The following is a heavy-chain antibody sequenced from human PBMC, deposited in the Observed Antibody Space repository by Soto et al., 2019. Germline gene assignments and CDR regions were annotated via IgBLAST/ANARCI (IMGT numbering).Heavy chain of an antibody. D-gene: IGHD2-21*02. V-gene: IGHV4-59*01. CDR1: GASISRYY. CDR2: LFNTGST. CDR3: ARDLWSYFGVDCYPLDV. Sequence: QGRLQESGPGLVKPSETLSVTCTVSGASISRYYWSWIRQSPGKGLEWVGYLFNTGSTIYNPSHKSRVTISADTTKNQFSLKMTSATAADTAVYYCARDLWSYFGVDCYPLDVWRQGTTVTVSS. J-gene: IGHJ6*02.